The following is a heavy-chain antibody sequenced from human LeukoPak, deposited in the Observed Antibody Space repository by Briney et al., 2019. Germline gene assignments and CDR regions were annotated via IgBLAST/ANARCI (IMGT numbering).Heavy chain of an antibody. CDR3: ARVPHSSSSEWFDP. CDR2: IYHSGST. Sequence: PSETLSLTCTVSGYSISSGYYWGWIRQPPGKGLEWIGSIYHSGSTYYNPSLKSRVTISVDTSKNQFSLKLSSVTAADTAVFYCARVPHSSSSEWFDPWGQGTLATVSS. J-gene: IGHJ5*02. CDR1: GYSISSGYY. D-gene: IGHD6-6*01. V-gene: IGHV4-38-2*02.